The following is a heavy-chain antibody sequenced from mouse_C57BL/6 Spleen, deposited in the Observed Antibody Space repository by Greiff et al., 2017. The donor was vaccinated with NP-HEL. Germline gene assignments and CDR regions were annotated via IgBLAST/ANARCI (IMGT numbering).Heavy chain of an antibody. J-gene: IGHJ3*01. CDR1: GFTFSDYY. V-gene: IGHV5-12*01. Sequence: DVKLVESGGGLVQPGGSLKLSCAASGFTFSDYYMYWVRQTPEKRLEWVAYISNGGGSTYYPDTVKGRFTISRDNAKNTLYLQMSRLKSEDTAMYYCARTGDYDYDGFAYWGQGTLVTVSA. D-gene: IGHD2-4*01. CDR2: ISNGGGST. CDR3: ARTGDYDYDGFAY.